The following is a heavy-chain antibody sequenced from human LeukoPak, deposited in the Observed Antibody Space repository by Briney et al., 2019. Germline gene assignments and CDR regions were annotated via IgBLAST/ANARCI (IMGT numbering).Heavy chain of an antibody. V-gene: IGHV4-39*07. J-gene: IGHJ4*02. D-gene: IGHD6-13*01. Sequence: SETLSLTCAVSGGSISSSSYYWGWIRQPPGQGLEWIGSIYYTGSPYYNPSLKSRVTISVDTSKNQFSLKLSSVTAADTAVYYCARLKLGYSSSPFDYWGQGTLVTVSS. CDR2: IYYTGSP. CDR1: GGSISSSSYY. CDR3: ARLKLGYSSSPFDY.